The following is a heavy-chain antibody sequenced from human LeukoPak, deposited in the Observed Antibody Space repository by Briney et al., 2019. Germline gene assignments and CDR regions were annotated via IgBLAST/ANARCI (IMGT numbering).Heavy chain of an antibody. D-gene: IGHD3-16*01. CDR1: GFTFSSYA. Sequence: GGSLRLSCAASGFTFSSYAMHWVRQAPGKGLEWAAVIWYDGGLKYYADSVEGRFTISRDNSKNTLYLQMNSLRVEDTAVYYCARGDVPLTYYLDYWGQGTLVTVSS. V-gene: IGHV3-33*08. CDR2: IWYDGGLK. J-gene: IGHJ4*02. CDR3: ARGDVPLTYYLDY.